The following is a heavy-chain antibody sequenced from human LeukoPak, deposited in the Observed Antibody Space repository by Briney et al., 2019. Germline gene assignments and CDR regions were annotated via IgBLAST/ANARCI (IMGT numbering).Heavy chain of an antibody. J-gene: IGHJ4*02. CDR3: ARVRGYYYDSSGYYQPPAPFDY. D-gene: IGHD3-22*01. Sequence: SETLSLTCTVSGGSISSHYWSWIRQPPGKGLEWIGYIYYSGSTNYNPSLKSRVTISVDTSKNQFSLKLSSVTAADTDVYYCARVRGYYYDSSGYYQPPAPFDYWGQGTLVTVSA. CDR1: GGSISSHY. V-gene: IGHV4-59*11. CDR2: IYYSGST.